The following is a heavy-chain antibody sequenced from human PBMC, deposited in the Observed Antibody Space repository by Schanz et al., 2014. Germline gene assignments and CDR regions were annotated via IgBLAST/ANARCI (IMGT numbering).Heavy chain of an antibody. D-gene: IGHD6-6*01. CDR3: ATSYSSSSYFYGMDV. V-gene: IGHV3-11*01. CDR1: GFIFRDHY. Sequence: QVQLVESGGGLVKPGGSLRLSCVVSGFIFRDHYMSWIRQAPGKGLEWISYISSGSSTIHYADSVKGRFTISRDNAKNSLCLQMNSLRAEDTAIYYCATSYSSSSYFYGMDVWGQGTTVTVSS. CDR2: ISSGSSTI. J-gene: IGHJ6*02.